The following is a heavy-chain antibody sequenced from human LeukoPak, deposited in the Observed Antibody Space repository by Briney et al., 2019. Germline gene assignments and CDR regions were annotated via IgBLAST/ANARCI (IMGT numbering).Heavy chain of an antibody. Sequence: GGTLRLSCAASGFTFSSYGMSWVRQAPGKGLEWVSAISGSGGSTYYADSVKGRFTISRDNSKNTLYLQMNSLRAEDTAVYYCAKEVVVSSEFDYWGQGTLVTVSS. CDR2: ISGSGGST. D-gene: IGHD3-22*01. CDR1: GFTFSSYG. J-gene: IGHJ4*02. V-gene: IGHV3-23*01. CDR3: AKEVVVSSEFDY.